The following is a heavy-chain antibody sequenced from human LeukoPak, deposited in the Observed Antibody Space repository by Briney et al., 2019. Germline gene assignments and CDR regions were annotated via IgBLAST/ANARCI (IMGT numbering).Heavy chain of an antibody. V-gene: IGHV4-34*01. CDR1: GGSFSGYY. CDR2: INHSGST. Sequence: SETLSLTCAVYGGSFSGYYWSWIRQPPGKGLEWIGEINHSGSTNYNPSLKSRVTISVDTSKNQFSLKLSSVTAADTAVYYCARQELWAYGSGSYYIRLHPQNFDYWGQGTLVTVSS. D-gene: IGHD3-10*01. J-gene: IGHJ4*02. CDR3: ARQELWAYGSGSYYIRLHPQNFDY.